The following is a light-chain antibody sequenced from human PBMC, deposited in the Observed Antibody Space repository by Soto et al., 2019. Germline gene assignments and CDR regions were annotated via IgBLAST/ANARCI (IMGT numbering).Light chain of an antibody. J-gene: IGLJ1*01. CDR1: SSDVGGYNY. Sequence: QSVLTQPPSASGSPGQSVTISCTGTSSDVGGYNYVSWYQQHPGKAPKLMIYEVTKRPSGVPDRFSGSKSGNTASLTVSVLLAEDEADYYCASYAGGNQVFGTGPKVTVL. CDR3: ASYAGGNQV. CDR2: EVT. V-gene: IGLV2-8*01.